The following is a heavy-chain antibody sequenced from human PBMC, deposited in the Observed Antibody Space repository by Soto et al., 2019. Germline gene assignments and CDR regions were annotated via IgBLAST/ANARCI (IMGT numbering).Heavy chain of an antibody. D-gene: IGHD6-25*01. CDR1: AYIFTNYW. CDR3: ARHQVAASDRHEYYGMDV. Sequence: PGESLKISCQGFAYIFTNYWMAWVRPMPGKGLEWVGIIYPGDSHARYSPSSQGQVSISAVKATATAFIQWSSLKTPDTAVEYCARHQVAASDRHEYYGMDVWGQGTTVTVSS. V-gene: IGHV5-51*01. CDR2: IYPGDSHA. J-gene: IGHJ6*02.